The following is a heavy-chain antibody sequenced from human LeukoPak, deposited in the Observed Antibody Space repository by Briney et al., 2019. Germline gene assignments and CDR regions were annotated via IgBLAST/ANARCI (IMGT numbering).Heavy chain of an antibody. J-gene: IGHJ4*02. D-gene: IGHD3-22*01. Sequence: PGGSLRLSCAASGFTFSSYAMGWVRQAPGKGLEWVSRISASGGSTYYADSVKGRFNISRHNSKNTLDLQMDRLRVEDTAVYYCAKSGTLVYYYDSSGYYFDYWGQGTLVTVSS. V-gene: IGHV3-23*01. CDR3: AKSGTLVYYYDSSGYYFDY. CDR1: GFTFSSYA. CDR2: ISASGGST.